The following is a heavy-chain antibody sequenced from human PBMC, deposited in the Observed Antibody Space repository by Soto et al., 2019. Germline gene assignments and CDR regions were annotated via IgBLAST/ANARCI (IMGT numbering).Heavy chain of an antibody. CDR3: ARGQMVRGVITWFDP. CDR1: GFTFSSYS. V-gene: IGHV3-21*01. J-gene: IGHJ5*02. Sequence: GGSLRLSCAASGFTFSSYSMNWVRQAPGKGLEWVSSISSSSSYIYYADSVKGRFTISRDNAKNSLYLQMNSLRAEDTAVYYCARGQMVRGVITWFDPWGQGTLVTVSS. CDR2: ISSSSSYI. D-gene: IGHD3-10*01.